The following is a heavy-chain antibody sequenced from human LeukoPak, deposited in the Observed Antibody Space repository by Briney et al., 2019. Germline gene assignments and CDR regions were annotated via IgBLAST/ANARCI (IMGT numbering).Heavy chain of an antibody. CDR2: ISSSGGTR. CDR1: GFPFSSYE. D-gene: IGHD1/OR15-1a*01. Sequence: GGSLRLSFAASGFPFSSYEMNWVRQAPGQGLEWVSYISSSGGTRYYSDSVKGRFTISRDNAKNSLYLQMNSLRAEDTAVYYCARENTDDAFDIWGQETMVTVSS. CDR3: ARENTDDAFDI. V-gene: IGHV3-48*03. J-gene: IGHJ3*02.